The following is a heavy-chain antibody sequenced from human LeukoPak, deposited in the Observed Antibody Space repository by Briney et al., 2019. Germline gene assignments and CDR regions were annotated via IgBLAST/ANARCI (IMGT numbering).Heavy chain of an antibody. D-gene: IGHD5-18*01. J-gene: IGHJ4*02. CDR1: GYTFTSYG. CDR3: ATFRNRYVVDTAMIFDY. V-gene: IGHV1-18*01. Sequence: ASVKVSCKASGYTFTSYGISWVRQAPGQGLEWMGWISAYNGNTNYAQKLQGRVTMTTDTSTSTAYMELRSLRSDDTAVYYCATFRNRYVVDTAMIFDYWGQGTLVTVSS. CDR2: ISAYNGNT.